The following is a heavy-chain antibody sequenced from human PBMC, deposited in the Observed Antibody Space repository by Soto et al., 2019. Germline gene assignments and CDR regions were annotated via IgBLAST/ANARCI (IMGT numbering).Heavy chain of an antibody. Sequence: ASVKVSCKASGGTFSSYTISWVRQAPGQGLEWMGRIIPILGIANYAQKFQGRVTITADKSTSTAYMELSSLRSEDTAVYYCARIRAIGSGSYDHWGQGTLVTVSS. CDR2: IIPILGIA. J-gene: IGHJ4*02. D-gene: IGHD3-10*01. CDR1: GGTFSSYT. CDR3: ARIRAIGSGSYDH. V-gene: IGHV1-69*02.